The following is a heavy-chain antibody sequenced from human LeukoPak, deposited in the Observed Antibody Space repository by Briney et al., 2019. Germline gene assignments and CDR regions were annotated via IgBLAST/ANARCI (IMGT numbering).Heavy chain of an antibody. CDR2: ISGSGGST. V-gene: IGHV3-23*01. D-gene: IGHD6-19*01. CDR1: GFTFSSYA. CDR3: AKKAGIAVAGTRPYNWFDP. Sequence: GGSLRLSCAASGFTFSSYAMSWVRQAPGKGLEWVSAISGSGGSTYYADSVKGRFTTSRDNSKNTLYLQMNSLRAEDTAVYYCAKKAGIAVAGTRPYNWFDPWGQGTLVTVSS. J-gene: IGHJ5*02.